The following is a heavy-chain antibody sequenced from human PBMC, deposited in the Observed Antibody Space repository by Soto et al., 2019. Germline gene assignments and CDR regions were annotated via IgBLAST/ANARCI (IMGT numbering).Heavy chain of an antibody. CDR3: ASRPYYYGSGRGYFDY. J-gene: IGHJ4*02. D-gene: IGHD3-10*01. CDR1: GDSITSGVHY. Sequence: PSETLSLTCTVSGDSITSGVHYWSWIRQLPGKGLEWIGYIFYSGPTYYNPSLKSRVTISVDTSKNQFSLKLNSVTAADTAVYYCASRPYYYGSGRGYFDYWGQGTLVTVSS. V-gene: IGHV4-31*03. CDR2: IFYSGPT.